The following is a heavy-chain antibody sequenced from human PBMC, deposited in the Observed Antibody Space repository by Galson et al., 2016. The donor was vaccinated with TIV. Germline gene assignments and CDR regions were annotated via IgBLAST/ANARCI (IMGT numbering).Heavy chain of an antibody. CDR2: IIPLFGIV. D-gene: IGHD3-22*01. CDR3: RSGTYYYDSSGDN. J-gene: IGHJ4*02. CDR1: GGIFIGYG. V-gene: IGHV1-69*04. Sequence: SVKVSCKASGGIFIGYGISWVRQAPGQGLEWMGRIIPLFGIVSYAQRFQGRVAIIAGKSTGTTYMELSSPRSEDTAVYCVRSGTYYYDSSGDNWGQGTLVTVSS.